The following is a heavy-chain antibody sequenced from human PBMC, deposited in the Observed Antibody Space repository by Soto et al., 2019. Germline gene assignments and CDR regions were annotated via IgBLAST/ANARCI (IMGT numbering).Heavy chain of an antibody. V-gene: IGHV3-21*01. CDR2: ISSSSSYI. Sequence: EVQLVESGGGLVKPGGSLRLSCAASGFTFSSYSMNWVRQAPGKGLEWVSSISSSSSYIYYADSVKGRFTISRDNAKNSQYLHMNRLRAEDTAGYYCSKFGELFQLGPDYYYGMDVWGQGTTVTVSS. CDR1: GFTFSSYS. CDR3: SKFGELFQLGPDYYYGMDV. J-gene: IGHJ6*02. D-gene: IGHD3-10*01.